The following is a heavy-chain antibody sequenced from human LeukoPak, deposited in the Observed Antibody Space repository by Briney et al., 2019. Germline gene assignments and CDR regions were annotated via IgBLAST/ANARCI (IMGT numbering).Heavy chain of an antibody. V-gene: IGHV4-4*07. CDR3: ARDRTQWYSSNWYGPFDP. CDR1: GDSISYFY. Sequence: PSETLSLTCSVSGDSISYFYWSWIRQAAGKGLEWIGRMSSSGNNDYNASLKSRVTMSVDTSKNQFSLKLSSVTAADTAVYYCARDRTQWYSSNWYGPFDPWGQGTLVTVSS. J-gene: IGHJ5*02. D-gene: IGHD6-19*01. CDR2: MSSSGNN.